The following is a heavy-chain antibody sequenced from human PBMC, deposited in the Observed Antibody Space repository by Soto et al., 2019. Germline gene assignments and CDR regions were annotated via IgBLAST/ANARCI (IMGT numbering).Heavy chain of an antibody. CDR3: APQRECFLEPWFDP. D-gene: IGHD2-2*01. Sequence: GSGPTLVNPTQTLTLTCTFSGFSLSTSGVGVGWIRQPPGKALEWLALIYWNDDKRYSPSLKSRLTITKDTSKNQVVLTMTNMDTVDTAIYYCAPQRECFLEPWFDPWGQGTLVTVSS. CDR1: GFSLSTSGVG. J-gene: IGHJ5*02. CDR2: IYWNDDK. V-gene: IGHV2-5*01.